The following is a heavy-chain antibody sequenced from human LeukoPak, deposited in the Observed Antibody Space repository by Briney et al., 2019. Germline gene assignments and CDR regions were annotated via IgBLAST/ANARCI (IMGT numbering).Heavy chain of an antibody. Sequence: GGSLRLFCAASGFTFSTYWVSWVRQAPGKGLEWVASIRHDGSGTYYVDSVKGRFTVSRDNAKNSLSLQMNSLRAEDTSVYYCTRDAFNTVTVTALGACDVWGQGAMVTVSS. CDR1: GFTFSTYW. J-gene: IGHJ3*01. V-gene: IGHV3-7*04. D-gene: IGHD4-11*01. CDR2: IRHDGSGT. CDR3: TRDAFNTVTVTALGACDV.